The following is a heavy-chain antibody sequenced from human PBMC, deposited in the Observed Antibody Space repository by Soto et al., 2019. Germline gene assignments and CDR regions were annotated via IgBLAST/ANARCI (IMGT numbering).Heavy chain of an antibody. Sequence: PWGSLRFSCASSVFTFSSFAMSWVRQAPGKGLDWVSAISGSGGSTYSADSVKGRFTISRDNSKNSLYLQMNSLTAEDTAIYYCVKETSDWYDFDSWGQGILVTVSS. D-gene: IGHD6-19*01. CDR2: ISGSGGST. CDR3: VKETSDWYDFDS. V-gene: IGHV3-23*01. J-gene: IGHJ4*02. CDR1: VFTFSSFA.